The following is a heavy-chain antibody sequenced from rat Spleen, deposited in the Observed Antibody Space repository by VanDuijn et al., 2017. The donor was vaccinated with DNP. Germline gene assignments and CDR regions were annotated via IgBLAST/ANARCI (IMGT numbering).Heavy chain of an antibody. CDR2: ISYSGST. Sequence: EVQLQESGPGLVKPSQSLSLTCSVTGYSITSNYWGWIRKFPGNKMEWMGYISYSGSTSYNPYLKSRISITRDTSKNQFFLQLNSVTTEDTATYYCARQGITMMVMGVMDAWGQGTSVTVSS. V-gene: IGHV3-1*01. CDR3: ARQGITMMVMGVMDA. J-gene: IGHJ4*01. D-gene: IGHD1-12*03. CDR1: GYSITSNY.